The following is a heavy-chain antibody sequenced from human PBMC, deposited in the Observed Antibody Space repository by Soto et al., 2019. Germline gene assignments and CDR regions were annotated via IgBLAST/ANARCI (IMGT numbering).Heavy chain of an antibody. Sequence: QVQLVQSGAEVKKPGASVKVSCKASGYSFTSYSIRWVRHAPGQGLEWMGWISAYNGITNYAQKLQGRVTMTTDTSTSTAYMELRSLRSDDTAVYYCARKGYWNYEYNWFDPWGQGTLVTVSS. CDR2: ISAYNGIT. J-gene: IGHJ5*02. D-gene: IGHD1-7*01. CDR1: GYSFTSYS. V-gene: IGHV1-18*01. CDR3: ARKGYWNYEYNWFDP.